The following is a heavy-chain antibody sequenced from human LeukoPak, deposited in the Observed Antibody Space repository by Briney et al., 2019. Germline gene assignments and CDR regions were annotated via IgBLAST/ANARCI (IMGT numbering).Heavy chain of an antibody. V-gene: IGHV4-34*01. Sequence: SETLSFTCAVYGGSFSAYYWTWIRQPPGKGLEWIGEINHSGSSNYNSSLRSRVTISVDTSYKQFSLRLSSVTAADTAVYYCAPRGDIEHSYVYGKWFDPWGQGTRVTVSS. CDR1: GGSFSAYY. J-gene: IGHJ5*02. CDR3: APRGDIEHSYVYGKWFDP. D-gene: IGHD5-18*01. CDR2: INHSGSS.